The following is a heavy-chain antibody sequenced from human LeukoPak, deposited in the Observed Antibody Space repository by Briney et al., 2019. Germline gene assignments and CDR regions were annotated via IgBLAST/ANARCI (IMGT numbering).Heavy chain of an antibody. CDR2: ISGSGSTI. CDR1: GFTFSSFE. Sequence: GGSLRLSCAASGFTFSSFEMNWVRQAPRQGLEWVSYISGSGSTIYYADSVKGRFTISRDNAKNSLYLQMNSLRAEDTAVYYCARDLRCGGDCPGYWGQGTLVTVSS. J-gene: IGHJ4*02. CDR3: ARDLRCGGDCPGY. V-gene: IGHV3-48*03. D-gene: IGHD2-21*02.